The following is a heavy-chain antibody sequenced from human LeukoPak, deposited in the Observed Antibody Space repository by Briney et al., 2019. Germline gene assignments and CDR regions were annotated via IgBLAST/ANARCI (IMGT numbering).Heavy chain of an antibody. CDR3: ARGETPSYYDFWSGYYSANMRWFDP. J-gene: IGHJ5*02. CDR1: GGSFSGYY. V-gene: IGHV4-34*01. CDR2: INHSGST. Sequence: SETLSLTCAVYGGSFSGYYWSWIRQPPGKGLEWIGEINHSGSTNYNPSLKSRVTISVDTSKNQFSLKLSSVTAADTAVYYCARGETPSYYDFWSGYYSANMRWFDPWGQGTLVTVSS. D-gene: IGHD3-3*01.